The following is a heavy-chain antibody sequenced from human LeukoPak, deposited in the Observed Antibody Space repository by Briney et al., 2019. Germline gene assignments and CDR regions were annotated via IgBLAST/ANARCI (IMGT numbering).Heavy chain of an antibody. Sequence: ASVKVSCKASGYTFTGYYMHWVRQAPGQGLEWMGWISAYNGNTNYAQKLQGRVTMTTDTSTSTAYMELRSLRPDDTAVYYCARGDGVRGDYADYWGQGTLVTVSS. CDR1: GYTFTGYY. CDR2: ISAYNGNT. CDR3: ARGDGVRGDYADY. D-gene: IGHD3-10*01. J-gene: IGHJ4*02. V-gene: IGHV1-18*04.